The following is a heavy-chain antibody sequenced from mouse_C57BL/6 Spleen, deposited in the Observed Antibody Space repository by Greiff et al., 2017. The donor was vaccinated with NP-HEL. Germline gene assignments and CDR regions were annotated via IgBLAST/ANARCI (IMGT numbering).Heavy chain of an antibody. D-gene: IGHD1-1*01. Sequence: QVQLQQSGAELVMPGASVKLSCKASGYTFTSYWMPWVKQRPGQGLEWIGEIDPSDSYTHSHQKLQGQSTLTVDKSSSTAYMQLSSLTSEDSAVYYCARDYGSSSYFDVWGTGTTVTVSP. CDR2: IDPSDSYT. V-gene: IGHV1-69*01. CDR3: ARDYGSSSYFDV. CDR1: GYTFTSYW. J-gene: IGHJ1*03.